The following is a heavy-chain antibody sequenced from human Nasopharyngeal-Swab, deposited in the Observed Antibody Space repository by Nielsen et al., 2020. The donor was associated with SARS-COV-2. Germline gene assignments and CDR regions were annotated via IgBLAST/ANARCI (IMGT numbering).Heavy chain of an antibody. V-gene: IGHV3-23*01. CDR3: ARGDIWSSPDAFDI. CDR1: GFTFSSYA. CDR2: ISGSGGST. J-gene: IGHJ3*02. D-gene: IGHD3-9*01. Sequence: GESLKISCAASGFTFSSYAMSWVRQAPGKGLEWVSAISGSGGSTYYADSVKGRFTISRDNSKNTLYLQMNSLRAEDTAVYYCARGDIWSSPDAFDIWGQGTMVTVSS.